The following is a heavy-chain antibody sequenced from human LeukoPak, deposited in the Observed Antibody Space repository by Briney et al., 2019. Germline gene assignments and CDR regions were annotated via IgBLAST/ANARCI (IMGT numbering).Heavy chain of an antibody. V-gene: IGHV4-59*12. Sequence: SETLSLTCTVSGGSISSYYWSWIRQPPGKGLEWIGSIYYSGSTYYNPSLKSRVTISVDTSKNQFSLKLSSVTAADTAVYYCARVPSLLWFDPWGQGTLVTVSS. J-gene: IGHJ5*02. CDR1: GGSISSYY. CDR3: ARVPSLLWFDP. CDR2: IYYSGST.